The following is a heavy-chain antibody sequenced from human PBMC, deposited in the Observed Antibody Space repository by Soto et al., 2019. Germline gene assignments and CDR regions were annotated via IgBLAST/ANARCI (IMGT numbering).Heavy chain of an antibody. CDR1: GYTFTGYY. V-gene: IGHV1-2*04. Sequence: QVQLVQSGAEVKKPGASVKVSCKASGYTFTGYYMHWVRQAPGQGLEWMGWINPNSCGTNYAQKFQGWVTMTRDTSISTAYMELSRLRSDDTAVYYCARALIAAAGTYGMDVWGQGTTVTVSS. D-gene: IGHD6-13*01. CDR2: INPNSCGT. J-gene: IGHJ6*02. CDR3: ARALIAAAGTYGMDV.